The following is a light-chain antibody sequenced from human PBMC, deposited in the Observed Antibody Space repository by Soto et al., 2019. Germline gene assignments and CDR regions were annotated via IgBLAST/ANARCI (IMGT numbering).Light chain of an antibody. Sequence: QSVLTQSSSASASLGSSVKLTCTLSSGHSSYIIAWHQQQPGKAPRYLMKLEGSGSYNKGSGVPDRVSGSSSGADRYLSICNLQFEDEADYYCETWDSNTRVFGGGTKLTVL. CDR1: SGHSSYI. V-gene: IGLV4-60*02. J-gene: IGLJ3*02. CDR2: LEGSGSY. CDR3: ETWDSNTRV.